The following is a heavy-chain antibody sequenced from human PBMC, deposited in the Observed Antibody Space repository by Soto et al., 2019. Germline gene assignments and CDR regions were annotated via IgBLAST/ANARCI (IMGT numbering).Heavy chain of an antibody. J-gene: IGHJ4*02. V-gene: IGHV5-51*03. CDR1: GYIFTSYW. Sequence: EVQLVQSGAEVKKPGESLKISCQSSGYIFTSYWIGWVRQMPGKGLEWMGSIYPGDFDTRYIPSFQGQVTISADKSINTAYLQWSSLKASDTAMYYCVRLYGDLCYVDYWGQGTLVTVSS. D-gene: IGHD4-17*01. CDR2: IYPGDFDT. CDR3: VRLYGDLCYVDY.